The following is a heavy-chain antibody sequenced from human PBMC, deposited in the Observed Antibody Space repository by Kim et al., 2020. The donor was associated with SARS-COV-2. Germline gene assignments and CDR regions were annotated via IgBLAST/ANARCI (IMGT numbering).Heavy chain of an antibody. Sequence: SETLSLTCTVSGGSVSSGSYYWSWIRQPPGKGLEWIGYIYYSGSTNYNPSLKSRVTISVDTSKNQFSLKLSSVTAADTAVYYCARAIGRGYCSSTSCYWLGYGMDVWGPGTTVTVSS. J-gene: IGHJ6*02. CDR2: IYYSGST. V-gene: IGHV4-61*01. CDR3: ARAIGRGYCSSTSCYWLGYGMDV. D-gene: IGHD2-2*01. CDR1: GGSVSSGSYY.